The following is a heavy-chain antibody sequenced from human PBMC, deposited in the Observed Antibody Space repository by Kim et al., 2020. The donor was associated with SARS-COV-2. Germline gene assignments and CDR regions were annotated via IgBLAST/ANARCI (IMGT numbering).Heavy chain of an antibody. CDR2: IIPIFGTA. CDR3: ARERVRGHYYDSSGYYFDY. D-gene: IGHD3-22*01. V-gene: IGHV1-69*13. CDR1: GGTFSSYA. Sequence: SVKVSCKASGGTFSSYAISWVRQAPGQGLEWMGGIIPIFGTANYAQKFQGRVTITADESTSTAYMELSSLRSEDTAVYYCARERVRGHYYDSSGYYFDYWGQGTLVTVSS. J-gene: IGHJ4*02.